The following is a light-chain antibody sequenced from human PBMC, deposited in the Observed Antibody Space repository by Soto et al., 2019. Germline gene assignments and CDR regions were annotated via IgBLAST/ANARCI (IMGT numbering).Light chain of an antibody. CDR3: SSYTGSSTPYV. CDR1: SSDVGGYNF. Sequence: QSALTQPASVSGSPGQSITISCTGTSSDVGGYNFVSWYQQHPGKAPKLMIYDVSDRPSGVSNRFSGSKSGNTASLTISGLLAEDEADYYCSSYTGSSTPYVFGTGTQLTVL. V-gene: IGLV2-14*01. J-gene: IGLJ6*01. CDR2: DVS.